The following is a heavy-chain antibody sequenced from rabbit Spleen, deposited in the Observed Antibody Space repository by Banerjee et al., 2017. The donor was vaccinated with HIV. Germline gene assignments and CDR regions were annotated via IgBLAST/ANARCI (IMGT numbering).Heavy chain of an antibody. CDR3: ARDGYSRGWGIILYYFNL. J-gene: IGHJ4*01. Sequence: QEQLVESGGGLVQPEGSLALTCKASGFSFSDNYVMCWVRQAPGKGLEWIACISAGSSGSTYYASWAKGRFTISKTSSTAVTLQMTSLTVADTAAYFCARDGYSRGWGIILYYFNLWGPGTLVTVS. D-gene: IGHD4-1*01. CDR2: ISAGSSGST. V-gene: IGHV1S45*01. CDR1: GFSFSDNYV.